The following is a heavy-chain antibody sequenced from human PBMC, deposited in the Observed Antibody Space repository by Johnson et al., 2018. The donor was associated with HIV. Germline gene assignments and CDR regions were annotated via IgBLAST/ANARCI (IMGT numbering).Heavy chain of an antibody. V-gene: IGHV3-7*03. J-gene: IGHJ3*02. CDR1: GLTFSTSW. Sequence: VQLVESGGGLVQTGGSLRLTCAASGLTFSTSWMNWVRQAPGRGLEWVANIKHDGSRIQYMDSVKGRFTISRDNAKNSLYLQMSSLRGEDTAIYYCARKGDAFDIWGQGTKVTVSA. CDR2: IKHDGSRI. CDR3: ARKGDAFDI.